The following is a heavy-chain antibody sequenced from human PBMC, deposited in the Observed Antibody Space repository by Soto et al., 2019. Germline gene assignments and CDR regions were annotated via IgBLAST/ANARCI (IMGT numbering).Heavy chain of an antibody. CDR2: FDPEDGET. CDR1: GYTLTELS. J-gene: IGHJ5*02. V-gene: IGHV1-24*01. CDR3: ATDRGYSYGPFDP. Sequence: GPVKVSCKVSGYTLTELSMHWVRQAPGKGLEWMGGFDPEDGETIYAQKFQGRVTMTEDTSTDTAYMELSSLRSEDTAVYYCATDRGYSYGPFDPWGQGTLVTVSS. D-gene: IGHD5-18*01.